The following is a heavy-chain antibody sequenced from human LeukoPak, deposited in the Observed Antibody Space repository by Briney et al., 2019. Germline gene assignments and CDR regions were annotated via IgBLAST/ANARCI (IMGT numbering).Heavy chain of an antibody. Sequence: GGSLRLSCAASGFTFSSYGMHWVRQAPGKGLEGVAVIWYDGSNKYYADSVKGRFTISRDNSKNTLYLQMNSLRAEDTAVYYCARDDVLDAFDIWGQGTMVAVSS. V-gene: IGHV3-33*01. CDR2: IWYDGSNK. J-gene: IGHJ3*02. CDR1: GFTFSSYG. CDR3: ARDDVLDAFDI. D-gene: IGHD3-16*01.